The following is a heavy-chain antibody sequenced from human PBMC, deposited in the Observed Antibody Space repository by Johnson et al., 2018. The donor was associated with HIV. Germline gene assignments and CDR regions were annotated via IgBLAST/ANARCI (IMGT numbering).Heavy chain of an antibody. CDR1: GFTFSSYW. J-gene: IGHJ3*02. V-gene: IGHV3-7*03. D-gene: IGHD1-26*01. Sequence: MMLVESGGGLVQPGGSLRLSCVDSGFTFSSYWMSWVRQAPGKGLEWVANIKQDGSEKYYVDSLKGRFTISRDNAKNSLYLQMNSLRAEDPAVYYCATFGGGSFHAFDIWGQGTMVTVSS. CDR2: IKQDGSEK. CDR3: ATFGGGSFHAFDI.